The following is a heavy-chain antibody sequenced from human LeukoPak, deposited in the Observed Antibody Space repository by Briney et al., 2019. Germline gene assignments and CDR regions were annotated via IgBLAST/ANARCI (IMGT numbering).Heavy chain of an antibody. J-gene: IGHJ6*03. CDR3: ATVVVPAAAHYYYYYMDV. CDR2: FDPEDGET. Sequence: WASVKVSCKVSGYTLTELSMHWVRQAPGKGLEWMGGFDPEDGETIYAQKFQGRVTMTEDTSTDTAYMELSSLRSEDTAVYYCATVVVPAAAHYYYYYMDVWGKGTTVTVSS. V-gene: IGHV1-24*01. CDR1: GYTLTELS. D-gene: IGHD2-2*01.